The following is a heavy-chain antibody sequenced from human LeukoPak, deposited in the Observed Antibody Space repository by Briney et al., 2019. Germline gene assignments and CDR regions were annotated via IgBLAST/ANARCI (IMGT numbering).Heavy chain of an antibody. CDR1: GFTFSSYG. D-gene: IGHD3-22*01. Sequence: GGSLRLSCAASGFTFSSYGMSWVRQAPGKGLDWVSAISGSGGSTYYADSVKGRFTISRDNSKNTLYLQMDSLRAEDTAVYYCAKDRYYYDSSGSSRWFDPWGQGTLVTVSS. CDR3: AKDRYYYDSSGSSRWFDP. J-gene: IGHJ5*02. V-gene: IGHV3-23*01. CDR2: ISGSGGST.